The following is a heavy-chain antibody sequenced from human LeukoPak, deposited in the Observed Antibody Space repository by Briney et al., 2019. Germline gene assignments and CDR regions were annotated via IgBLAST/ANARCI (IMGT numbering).Heavy chain of an antibody. V-gene: IGHV3-30*18. CDR1: GFTFSSYG. Sequence: GGSLRLSCAASGFTFSSYGMHWVRQAPGKGLEWVAVIPYDGSNKYYADSVKGRFTISRDNSKNTLYLQMNSLRAEDTAVYYCAKSKLENQLLYPIDYWGQGTLVTVSS. CDR3: AKSKLENQLLYPIDY. CDR2: IPYDGSNK. J-gene: IGHJ4*02. D-gene: IGHD2-2*02.